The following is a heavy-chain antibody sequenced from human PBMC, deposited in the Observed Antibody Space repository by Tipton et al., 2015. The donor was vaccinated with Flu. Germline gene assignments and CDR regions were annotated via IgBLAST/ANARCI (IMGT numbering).Heavy chain of an antibody. CDR1: GGSFSGYY. J-gene: IGHJ6*02. V-gene: IGHV4-34*01. CDR3: ARAGDYYYYGMDV. Sequence: TLSLTCAVYGGSFSGYYWSWIRQPPGKGLEWIGEINHSGSTNYNPSLKSRVTISVDTSKNQFSLKLSSVTAAGTAVYYCARAGDYYYYGMDVWGQGTTVTVSS. D-gene: IGHD1-26*01. CDR2: INHSGST.